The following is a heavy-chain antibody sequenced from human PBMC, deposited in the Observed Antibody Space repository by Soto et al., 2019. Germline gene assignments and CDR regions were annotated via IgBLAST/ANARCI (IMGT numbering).Heavy chain of an antibody. J-gene: IGHJ4*02. CDR2: ISGSGGST. V-gene: IGHV3-23*01. CDR3: AKGPIRMIVVANYPFAS. CDR1: GFTFNNYA. D-gene: IGHD3-22*01. Sequence: EVPLLESGGGLVQPGESLRLSCAASGFTFNNYAMSWVRQAPGKGLEWVSTISGSGGSTNYADSVKGRFTISRDNSMYTVYLKMNSLRAEDTALYYCAKGPIRMIVVANYPFASWGQGTLVTVSS.